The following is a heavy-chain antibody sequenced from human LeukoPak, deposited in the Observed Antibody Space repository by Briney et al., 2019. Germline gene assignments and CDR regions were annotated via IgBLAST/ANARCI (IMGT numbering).Heavy chain of an antibody. J-gene: IGHJ3*02. CDR3: ARHGYDILTGLI. CDR2: IYYSGST. CDR1: GGSISSYY. Sequence: PSETLSLTCAVSGGSISSYYWSWIRQHPGKGLEWIGYIYYSGSTNYNPSLKSRVTISVDTSKNQFSLKLSSVTAADTAVYYCARHGYDILTGLIWGQGTMVTVSS. V-gene: IGHV4-59*08. D-gene: IGHD3-9*01.